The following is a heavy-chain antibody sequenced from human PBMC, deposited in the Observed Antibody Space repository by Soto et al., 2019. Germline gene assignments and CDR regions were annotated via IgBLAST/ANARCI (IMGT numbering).Heavy chain of an antibody. V-gene: IGHV4-39*01. CDR3: ARPSSGGFDY. D-gene: IGHD1-26*01. J-gene: IGHJ4*02. Sequence: SETLSLTCTVSGGSISSSSYYWGWIRQPPGKGLEWIGSIYYSGSTYYNPSLKSRVTISVDTSKNQFSLKLSSVTAADTAVYYCARPSSGGFDYWGQGTLLSVS. CDR1: GGSISSSSYY. CDR2: IYYSGST.